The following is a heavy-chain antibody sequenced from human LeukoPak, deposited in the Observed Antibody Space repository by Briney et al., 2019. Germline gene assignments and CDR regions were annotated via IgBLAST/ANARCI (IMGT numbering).Heavy chain of an antibody. J-gene: IGHJ4*02. Sequence: SETLSLTCTVSGGSISSSSYYWGWIRQPPGKGLEWIGSIYYSGSTYYNPSLKSRVTISVDTSKNQFSLKLSSVTAADTAVYYCAREHLYYYDSSGFDYWGQGTPVTVSS. D-gene: IGHD3-22*01. CDR1: GGSISSSSYY. CDR2: IYYSGST. V-gene: IGHV4-39*02. CDR3: AREHLYYYDSSGFDY.